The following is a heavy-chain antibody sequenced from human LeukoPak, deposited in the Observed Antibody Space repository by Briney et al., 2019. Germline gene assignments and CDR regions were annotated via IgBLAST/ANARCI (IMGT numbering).Heavy chain of an antibody. CDR2: INHSGST. V-gene: IGHV4-34*01. D-gene: IGHD6-13*01. CDR1: GGSFSGYY. CDR3: ARGSPDSSSWYRLSYYYYYMDV. Sequence: SETLSLTCAVYGGSFSGYYWSWIRQPPGKGLEWIGEINHSGSTNYNPSLKSRVTISVDTSKNQFSLKLSSVTAADTAVYYCARGSPDSSSWYRLSYYYYYMDVWGKGTTVTVSS. J-gene: IGHJ6*03.